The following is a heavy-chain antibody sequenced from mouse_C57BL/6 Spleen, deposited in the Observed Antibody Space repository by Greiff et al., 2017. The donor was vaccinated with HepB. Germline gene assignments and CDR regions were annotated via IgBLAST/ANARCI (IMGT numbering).Heavy chain of an antibody. Sequence: QVQLQQSGAELVRPGTSVKVSCKASGYAFTNYLIEWVKQRPGQGLEWIGVINPGSGGTNYNEKFKGKATLTADKSSSTAYMQLSSLTSEDSAVYFCARQIYSNYYPSWFAYWGQGTLVTVSA. J-gene: IGHJ3*01. D-gene: IGHD2-5*01. CDR3: ARQIYSNYYPSWFAY. V-gene: IGHV1-54*01. CDR2: INPGSGGT. CDR1: GYAFTNYL.